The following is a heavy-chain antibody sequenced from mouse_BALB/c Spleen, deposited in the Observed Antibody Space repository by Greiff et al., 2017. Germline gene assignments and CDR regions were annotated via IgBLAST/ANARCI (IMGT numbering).Heavy chain of an antibody. CDR2: ISSGGSYT. J-gene: IGHJ4*01. D-gene: IGHD3-3*01. V-gene: IGHV5-9-4*01. Sequence: DVQLVESGGGLVKPGGSLKLSCAASGFTFSSYAMSWVRQSPEKRLEWVAEISSGGSYTYYPDTVTGRFTISRDNAKNTLYLEMSSLRSEDTAMYYCARRDPGYYAMDYWGQGTSVTVSS. CDR1: GFTFSSYA. CDR3: ARRDPGYYAMDY.